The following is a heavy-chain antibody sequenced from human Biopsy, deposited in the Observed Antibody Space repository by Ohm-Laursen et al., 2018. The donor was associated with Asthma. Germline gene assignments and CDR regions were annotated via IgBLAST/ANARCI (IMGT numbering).Heavy chain of an antibody. D-gene: IGHD3-22*01. CDR3: ARGDSSNWSHYYFDY. CDR1: GGTFSNFA. CDR2: IMTVFGTT. V-gene: IGHV1-69*13. J-gene: IGHJ4*02. Sequence: GASVKVSCKVPGGTFSNFAISWVRQAPGQGLEWLGGIMTVFGTTNYAQKFQGRVTITADESTSTAYMEVTSLRSEDTAVYYCARGDSSNWSHYYFDYWGQGTLVTVSS.